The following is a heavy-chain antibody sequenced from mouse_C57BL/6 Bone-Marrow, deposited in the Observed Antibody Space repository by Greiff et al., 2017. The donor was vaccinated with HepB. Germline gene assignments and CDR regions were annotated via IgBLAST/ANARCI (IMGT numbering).Heavy chain of an antibody. CDR2: IYPRSGNT. V-gene: IGHV1-81*01. J-gene: IGHJ4*01. CDR3: AREELGVGYYYAMDY. CDR1: GYTFTSYG. Sequence: QVQLQQSGAELARPGASVKLSCKASGYTFTSYGISWVKQRTGQGLEWIGEIYPRSGNTYYNEKFKGKATLTADKSSSTAYMELRSLTSEDSAVYFCAREELGVGYYYAMDYWGQGTSVTVSS. D-gene: IGHD2-12*01.